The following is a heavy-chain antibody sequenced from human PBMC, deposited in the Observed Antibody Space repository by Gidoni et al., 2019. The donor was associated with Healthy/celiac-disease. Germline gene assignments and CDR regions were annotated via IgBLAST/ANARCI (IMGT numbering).Heavy chain of an antibody. J-gene: IGHJ4*02. CDR2: IWYDGSNK. CDR3: ARDEAPSSGWYFDY. V-gene: IGHV3-33*01. CDR1: GFTFSSYG. D-gene: IGHD6-19*01. Sequence: QVQLVESGGGVVQPGRSLRLSCAASGFTFSSYGMHWVRQAPGKGLEWVAVIWYDGSNKYYADSVKGRFTISRDNSKNTLYLQMNSLRAEDTAVYYCARDEAPSSGWYFDYWGQGTLVTVSS.